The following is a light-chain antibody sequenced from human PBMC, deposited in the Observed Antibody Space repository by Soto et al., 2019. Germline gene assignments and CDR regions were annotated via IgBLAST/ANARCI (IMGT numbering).Light chain of an antibody. Sequence: GDRVTITCRASQSISSWLAWYQQKPGKAPKLLIYDASSLESGVPSRFSGSGSGTEFTLTISSLQPDDFATYYCQQYNSYPRTFGQATKVDIK. CDR2: DAS. CDR3: QQYNSYPRT. CDR1: QSISSW. J-gene: IGKJ1*01. V-gene: IGKV1-5*01.